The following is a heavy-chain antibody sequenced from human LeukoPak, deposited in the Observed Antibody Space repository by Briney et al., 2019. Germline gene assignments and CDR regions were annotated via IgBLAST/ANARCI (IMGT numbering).Heavy chain of an antibody. CDR1: GYTFTSYD. D-gene: IGHD2-15*01. J-gene: IGHJ4*02. V-gene: IGHV1-8*01. Sequence: ASVKVSCKASGYTFTSYDINWVRQATGQGLEWMGWMNPNSGNTGYAQKFQGRVTMTRNTSISTAYMELSSLRSEDTAVYYCARVGYCSGGSCPYYFDYWGQGTLVTVPS. CDR3: ARVGYCSGGSCPYYFDY. CDR2: MNPNSGNT.